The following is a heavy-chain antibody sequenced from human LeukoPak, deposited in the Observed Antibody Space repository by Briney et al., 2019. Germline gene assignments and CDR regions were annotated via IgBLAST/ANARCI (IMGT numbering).Heavy chain of an antibody. CDR1: GFTFSNAW. D-gene: IGHD1-26*01. CDR3: TTGASGSYYVFEY. J-gene: IGHJ4*02. Sequence: GGSLRLSCAASGFTFSNAWMNWVRQAPGKGLEWVGRFKSRTDGGTTDYAAPVKGRFTISRDGSKNTLYLQMNSLKTEDTAVYYCTTGASGSYYVFEYWGQGTLVTVSS. CDR2: FKSRTDGGTT. V-gene: IGHV3-15*01.